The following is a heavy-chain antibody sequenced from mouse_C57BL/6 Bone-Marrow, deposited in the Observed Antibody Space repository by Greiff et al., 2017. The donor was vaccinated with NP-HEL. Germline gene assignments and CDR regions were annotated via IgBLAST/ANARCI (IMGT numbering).Heavy chain of an antibody. V-gene: IGHV1-69*01. Sequence: QVQLQQPGAELVMPGASVKLSCKASGYTFTSYWMHWVKQRPGQGLEWIGEIDPSDSYTNYYQKFKGKSTLTVDKSSSTAYMQLSSLTSEDSAVYYCAREDALYYFDYWGQGTTLTVSS. J-gene: IGHJ2*01. CDR1: GYTFTSYW. D-gene: IGHD6-1*01. CDR3: AREDALYYFDY. CDR2: IDPSDSYT.